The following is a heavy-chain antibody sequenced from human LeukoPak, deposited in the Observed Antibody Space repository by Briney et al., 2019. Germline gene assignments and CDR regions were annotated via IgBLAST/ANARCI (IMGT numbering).Heavy chain of an antibody. CDR3: ARLFLHYSSSYGAPFDY. J-gene: IGHJ4*02. CDR2: IYYSGST. Sequence: SETLSLTCAVYGGSFSGYYWGWIRQPPGKGLEWIGSIYYSGSTYYNPPLKSRVTISVDTSKNQFSLKLSSVTAADTAVYYCARLFLHYSSSYGAPFDYCGQGTLLTVAS. V-gene: IGHV4-34*01. D-gene: IGHD6-6*01. CDR1: GGSFSGYY.